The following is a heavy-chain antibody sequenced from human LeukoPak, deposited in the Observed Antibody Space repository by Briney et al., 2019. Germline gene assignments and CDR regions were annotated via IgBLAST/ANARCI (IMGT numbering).Heavy chain of an antibody. CDR3: ARDRYYYDSSGWADDAFDI. D-gene: IGHD3-22*01. Sequence: PSETLSLTCAVYGGSFSGDYWSWIRQPPGKGLEWIGEINHSGSTNYNPSLKSRVTISVDTSKNQFSLKLSSVTAADTAVYYCARDRYYYDSSGWADDAFDIWGQGTMVTVSS. V-gene: IGHV4-34*01. CDR1: GGSFSGDY. J-gene: IGHJ3*02. CDR2: INHSGST.